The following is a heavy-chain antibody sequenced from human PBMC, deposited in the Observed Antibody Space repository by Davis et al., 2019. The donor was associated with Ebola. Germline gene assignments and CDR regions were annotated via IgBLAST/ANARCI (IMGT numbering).Heavy chain of an antibody. Sequence: AASVKVSCKASGYTFTSYGISWVRQAPGQGLEWMGWISAYNGNTNYAQKLQGRVTMTTDTSTSTAYMELRSLRSDDTAVYYCAREAKQLARGMVWFDPWGQGTLVTVSS. CDR1: GYTFTSYG. CDR3: AREAKQLARGMVWFDP. J-gene: IGHJ5*02. V-gene: IGHV1-18*01. D-gene: IGHD6-6*01. CDR2: ISAYNGNT.